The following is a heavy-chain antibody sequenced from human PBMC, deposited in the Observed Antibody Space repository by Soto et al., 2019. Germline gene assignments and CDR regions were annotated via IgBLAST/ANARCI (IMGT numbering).Heavy chain of an antibody. J-gene: IGHJ3*01. CDR3: ARDQLYYNDISGRPLNAFDV. CDR2: ISGSGGST. Sequence: GSLRLSCAASGFTFSDYYMSWIRQAPGKGLEWVSAISGSGGSTYYADSVKGRFTISRDNSKNTLYLQMNSLRAEDTAVYYCARDQLYYNDISGRPLNAFDVWGQGTMVTVSS. CDR1: GFTFSDYY. D-gene: IGHD3-22*01. V-gene: IGHV3-23*01.